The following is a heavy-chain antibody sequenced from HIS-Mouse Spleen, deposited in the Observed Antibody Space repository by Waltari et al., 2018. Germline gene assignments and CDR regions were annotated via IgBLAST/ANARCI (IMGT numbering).Heavy chain of an antibody. Sequence: LEWVSSISSSSSYIYYADSVKGRFTISRDNAKNSLYLQMNSLRAEYTAVYYCARSPGIAAAGTDYWGQGTLVTVSS. J-gene: IGHJ4*02. D-gene: IGHD6-13*01. CDR3: ARSPGIAAAGTDY. CDR2: ISSSSSYI. V-gene: IGHV3-21*01.